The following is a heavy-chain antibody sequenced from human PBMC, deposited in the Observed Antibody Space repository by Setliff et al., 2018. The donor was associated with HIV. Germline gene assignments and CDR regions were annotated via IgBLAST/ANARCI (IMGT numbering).Heavy chain of an antibody. J-gene: IGHJ6*02. CDR2: ITGDNDNT. D-gene: IGHD1-26*01. CDR3: ARPQWELGVDYYGMDV. CDR1: GYTFNNYA. V-gene: IGHV1-3*01. Sequence: ASVKVSCKASGYTFNNYAMHWVRQAPGQRLEWLGWITGDNDNTKYSEKFKGRVTITRDSSASTAYMELTSLRSEDTAVYYRARPQWELGVDYYGMDVWGQGTTVTVSS.